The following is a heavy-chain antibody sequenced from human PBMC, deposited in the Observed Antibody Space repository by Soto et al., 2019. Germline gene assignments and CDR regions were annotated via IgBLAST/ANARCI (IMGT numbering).Heavy chain of an antibody. CDR2: ISSSSSYI. D-gene: IGHD5-12*01. Sequence: GGSLRLSCAASGFTVSSYSMNWVRQAPGKGLEWVSSISSSSSYIYYADSVKGRFTISRDNAKNSLYLQMNSLRAEDTAVYYCARARWLQNYYYYYGMDVWGQGTTVTVS. CDR3: ARARWLQNYYYYYGMDV. CDR1: GFTVSSYS. J-gene: IGHJ6*02. V-gene: IGHV3-21*01.